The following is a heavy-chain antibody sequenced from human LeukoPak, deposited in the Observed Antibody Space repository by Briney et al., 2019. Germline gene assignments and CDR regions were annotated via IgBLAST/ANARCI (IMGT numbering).Heavy chain of an antibody. J-gene: IGHJ6*03. CDR3: ARSAGPVIVPAAIGASGHYYYMDV. CDR1: DYTFTNYG. D-gene: IGHD2-2*02. V-gene: IGHV1-18*01. Sequence: ASVKVSCKASDYTFTNYGVSWVRQAPGQGLEWMGWISAYNGKTYYAQKFQGRVTVTTDTSTSTAYMDLRSLRSDDTAVYYCARSAGPVIVPAAIGASGHYYYMDVWDKGTTVTVSS. CDR2: ISAYNGKT.